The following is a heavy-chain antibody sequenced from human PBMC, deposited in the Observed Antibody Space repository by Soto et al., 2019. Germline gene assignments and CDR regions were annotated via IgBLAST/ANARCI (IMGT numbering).Heavy chain of an antibody. CDR2: IDPSDSYT. CDR1: GYSFTSYL. Sequence: GESLKISFKGSGYSFTSYLISWVRQMPGKGLEWMGRIDPSDSYTNYSPSLQGHGTISADKSISTAYLQWSSLKASDNAVYYCARLADILTDQDFDHLGQRTLLTVCS. V-gene: IGHV5-10-1*01. CDR3: ARLADILTDQDFDH. D-gene: IGHD3-9*01. J-gene: IGHJ4*02.